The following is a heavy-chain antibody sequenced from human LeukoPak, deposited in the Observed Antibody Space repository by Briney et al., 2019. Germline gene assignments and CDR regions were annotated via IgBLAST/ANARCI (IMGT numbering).Heavy chain of an antibody. CDR3: ARLIITADAFDI. J-gene: IGHJ3*02. D-gene: IGHD3-22*01. CDR2: INHSGST. Sequence: SETLSLTCAVYGGSFSGYYWSWIRQPPGKGLEWIGEINHSGSTYYNPSLKSRVTISVDTSKNQFSLKLSSVTAADTAVYYCARLIITADAFDIWGQGTMVTVSS. V-gene: IGHV4-34*01. CDR1: GGSFSGYY.